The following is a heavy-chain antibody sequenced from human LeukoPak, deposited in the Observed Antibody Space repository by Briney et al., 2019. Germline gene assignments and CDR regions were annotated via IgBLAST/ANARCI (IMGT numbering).Heavy chain of an antibody. CDR3: VKQSSGWFWFDT. V-gene: IGHV5-51*01. CDR1: GYNFNTYW. J-gene: IGHJ5*02. Sequence: GESPKISCKGSGYNFNTYWIGWVRQLPGKGLEWMGIILPGDSDIRYYASFEGRVTISVDKSTNTAYLQWDSLVTSDSAMYYCVKQSSGWFWFDTWGQGTLVTVSS. D-gene: IGHD6-19*01. CDR2: ILPGDSDI.